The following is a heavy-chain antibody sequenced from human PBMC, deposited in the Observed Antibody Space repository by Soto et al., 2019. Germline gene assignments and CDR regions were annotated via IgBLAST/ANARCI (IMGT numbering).Heavy chain of an antibody. CDR1: GYTFTSYY. Sequence: ASVKVSCKASGYTFTSYYMHWVRQAPGQGLEWMGIINPSGGSTSYAQKFQGRVTMTRDTSTSTVYMELSSLRSEDTAVYYCARLVGYYYDSSGSFDYWGQGTLVTVSS. J-gene: IGHJ4*02. CDR2: INPSGGST. V-gene: IGHV1-46*01. D-gene: IGHD3-22*01. CDR3: ARLVGYYYDSSGSFDY.